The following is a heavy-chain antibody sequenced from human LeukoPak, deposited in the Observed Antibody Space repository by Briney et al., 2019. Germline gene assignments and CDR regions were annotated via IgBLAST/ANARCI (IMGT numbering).Heavy chain of an antibody. V-gene: IGHV4-59*08. CDR1: GGSISSYY. Sequence: PSETLSLTCTVSGGSISSYYWSWIRQPPGKGLEWIGYIYYSGSTNYNPSLKSRVTISVDTSKNQFSLKLSSVTAADTAVCYCARLGGPPYYDFWSGFDYWGQGTLVTVSS. D-gene: IGHD3-3*01. J-gene: IGHJ4*02. CDR2: IYYSGST. CDR3: ARLGGPPYYDFWSGFDY.